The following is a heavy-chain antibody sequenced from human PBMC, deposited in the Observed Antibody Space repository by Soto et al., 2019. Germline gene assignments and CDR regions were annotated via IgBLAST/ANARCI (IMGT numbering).Heavy chain of an antibody. CDR3: ACHYYDSSGYSCFDY. CDR2: IIPILGIA. CDR1: GGTFSSYT. V-gene: IGHV1-69*02. Sequence: GASVKVSCKASGGTFSSYTISWVRQAPGQGLEWMGRIIPILGIANYAQKFQGRVTITADKSTSTAYMELSSLRSEDTAVYYCACHYYDSSGYSCFDYWGQGTLVTVSS. D-gene: IGHD3-22*01. J-gene: IGHJ4*02.